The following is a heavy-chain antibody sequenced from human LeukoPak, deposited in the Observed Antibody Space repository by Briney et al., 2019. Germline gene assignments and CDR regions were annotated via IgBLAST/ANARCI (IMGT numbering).Heavy chain of an antibody. V-gene: IGHV3-9*01. Sequence: GGSLRLSCAASGFIFGDYAMHWVRQAPGKGLEWVSGLTWNSGIIGYADSVKGRFTISRDNAKNSLYLQMNSLRAEDTALYYCVKAPEGIVVVTSGYFDYWGQGTLVTVSS. CDR3: VKAPEGIVVVTSGYFDY. J-gene: IGHJ4*02. D-gene: IGHD3-22*01. CDR1: GFIFGDYA. CDR2: LTWNSGII.